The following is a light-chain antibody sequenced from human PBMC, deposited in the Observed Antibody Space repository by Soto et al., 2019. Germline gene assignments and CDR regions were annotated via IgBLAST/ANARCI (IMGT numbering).Light chain of an antibody. CDR2: QVT. V-gene: IGLV2-14*01. Sequence: QSVLAQPASVSGSPGQSITISCTGSFSDIAVFNYVSWYQRYPGRAPKLLIYQVTSRASGVSHRFSGSKSGNTASLTISGLQPEDEAEYYCNSYSSTNFYVFGTGTKVTVL. J-gene: IGLJ1*01. CDR1: FSDIAVFNY. CDR3: NSYSSTNFYV.